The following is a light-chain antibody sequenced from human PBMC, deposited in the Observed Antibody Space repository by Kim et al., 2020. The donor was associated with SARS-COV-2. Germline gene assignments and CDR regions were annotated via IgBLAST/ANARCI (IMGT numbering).Light chain of an antibody. CDR1: SGHSSYP. CDR3: QSWGTGIQV. V-gene: IGLV4-69*01. Sequence: QLVLTQSPSASASLGASVKLTCTLSSGHSSYPIAWHQQQPEKGPRYLMKVNSDGSHNRGDGIPDRFSGSSSGAERYLTISSPQSEDEADYYCQSWGTGIQVFGGGTKLTVL. CDR2: VNSDGSH. J-gene: IGLJ3*02.